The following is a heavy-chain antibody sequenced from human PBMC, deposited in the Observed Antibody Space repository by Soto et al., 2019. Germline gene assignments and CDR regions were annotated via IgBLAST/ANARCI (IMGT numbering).Heavy chain of an antibody. CDR2: INSDGSST. CDR1: GFTFINDW. D-gene: IGHD2-15*01. J-gene: IGHJ4*02. CDR3: AREIFY. Sequence: EVQLVESGGGLVQPGGSLSLSCAASGFTFINDWMHWVRQTPGKGLVGVSRINSDGSSTSYSDSVKGRFTISRDNAKNTLYLQMNSLRAEDTAVYYCAREIFYWGQGTLVTVSS. V-gene: IGHV3-74*01.